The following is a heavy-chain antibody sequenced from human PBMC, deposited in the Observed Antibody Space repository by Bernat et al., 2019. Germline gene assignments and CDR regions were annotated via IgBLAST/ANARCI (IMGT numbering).Heavy chain of an antibody. J-gene: IGHJ4*02. Sequence: QVQLVQSGAEVKKPGASVKVSCKASGYTFTSYGISWVRQAPGQGLEWMGWISAYNGNTNYAQKLQGRITMTTDTSTSTAYMELRSLRSDDTAVYYCARGPRPYCSSTSCYGYDYWGQGTLVTVSS. D-gene: IGHD2-2*01. CDR3: ARGPRPYCSSTSCYGYDY. V-gene: IGHV1-18*01. CDR1: GYTFTSYG. CDR2: ISAYNGNT.